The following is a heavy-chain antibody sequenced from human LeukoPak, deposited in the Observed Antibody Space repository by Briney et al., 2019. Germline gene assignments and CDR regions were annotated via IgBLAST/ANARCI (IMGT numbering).Heavy chain of an antibody. CDR1: GYTFTSYD. D-gene: IGHD5-24*01. CDR2: MNPNSGNT. V-gene: IGHV1-8*01. CDR3: ARGRRWLQLPAGDY. J-gene: IGHJ4*02. Sequence: GASVKVSCKASGYTFTSYDINWVRQATGQGLEWMGWMNPNSGNTGYAQKFQGRVTMTRNTSISTAYMELSSLRSEDTAVYYCARGRRWLQLPAGDYWGQGTLVTVSS.